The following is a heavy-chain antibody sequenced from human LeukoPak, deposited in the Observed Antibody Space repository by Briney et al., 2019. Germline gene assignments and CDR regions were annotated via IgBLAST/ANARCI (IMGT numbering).Heavy chain of an antibody. D-gene: IGHD2-15*01. CDR2: IYYSGNA. J-gene: IGHJ4*02. Sequence: PSETLSLTCTVSACSISSSPYYRRWLRRPPGWGLECIGSIYYSGNAYYKPSLKSRVTISVDTSKNQFSLKLSSVTAADTAVYYCARLRDCGGGSCYYYFDYWGQGTLVTVSS. V-gene: IGHV4-39*01. CDR1: ACSISSSPYY. CDR3: ARLRDCGGGSCYYYFDY.